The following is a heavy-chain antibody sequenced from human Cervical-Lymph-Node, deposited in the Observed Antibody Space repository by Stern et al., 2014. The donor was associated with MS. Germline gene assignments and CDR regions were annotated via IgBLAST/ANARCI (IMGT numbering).Heavy chain of an antibody. V-gene: IGHV3-23*01. D-gene: IGHD3-10*01. CDR1: GFTFSSYA. Sequence: EVQLLESGGGLVQPGGSLRLSCAASGFTFSSYAMSWVRQAPGKGLEWVSAISGSGGRTYYGESVKGRFTISRDNSKNSLYLQMNSLRAEDTAVYYCAKDLRMVRGVKGALRSYWGQGTLVTVSS. CDR2: ISGSGGRT. J-gene: IGHJ4*02. CDR3: AKDLRMVRGVKGALRSY.